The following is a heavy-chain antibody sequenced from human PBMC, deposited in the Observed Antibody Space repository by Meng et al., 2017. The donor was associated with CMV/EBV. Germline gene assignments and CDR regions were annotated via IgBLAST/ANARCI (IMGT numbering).Heavy chain of an antibody. J-gene: IGHJ6*02. Sequence: GESLKISCAASGFTFSSYAMGWVRQAPGQGLEWVSAISGSGGSTYYADSVKGRFTISRDNSKNTLYLQMNSLRAEDTAVYYCAKPPPRGFYGMDVWGQGTTVTVSS. CDR3: AKPPPRGFYGMDV. CDR1: GFTFSSYA. CDR2: ISGSGGST. D-gene: IGHD3-10*01. V-gene: IGHV3-23*01.